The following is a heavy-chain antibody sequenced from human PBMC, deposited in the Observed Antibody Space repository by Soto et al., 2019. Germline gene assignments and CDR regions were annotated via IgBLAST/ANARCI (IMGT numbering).Heavy chain of an antibody. CDR2: IWYDGSNK. J-gene: IGHJ4*02. V-gene: IGHV3-33*01. CDR1: GFTFSSYG. CDR3: ARVLWPRGYSRYPLAY. D-gene: IGHD5-12*01. Sequence: GGSLRLSCAASGFTFSSYGMHWVRQAPGKGLEWVAVIWYDGSNKYYADSVKGRFTISRDNSKNTLYLQMNSLRAEDTAVYYCARVLWPRGYSRYPLAYWGQGTLVPVSS.